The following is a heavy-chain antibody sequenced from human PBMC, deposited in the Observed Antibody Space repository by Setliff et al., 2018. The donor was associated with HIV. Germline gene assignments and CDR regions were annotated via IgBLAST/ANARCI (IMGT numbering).Heavy chain of an antibody. CDR2: INPNSGGT. CDR1: GYTFTGYY. Sequence: ASVKVSCKASGYTFTGYYMHWVRQAPGQGLEWMGWINPNSGGTNYAQKFKGRVTMTRDTSISTAYMELSRLRSDDTAVYYCASYDILTGYYGHYFDYWGQGTLVTVSS. D-gene: IGHD3-9*01. CDR3: ASYDILTGYYGHYFDY. J-gene: IGHJ4*02. V-gene: IGHV1-2*02.